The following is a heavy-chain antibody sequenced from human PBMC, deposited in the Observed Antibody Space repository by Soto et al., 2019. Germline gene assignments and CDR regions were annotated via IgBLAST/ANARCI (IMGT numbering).Heavy chain of an antibody. CDR3: ARGRGYSYGFADY. V-gene: IGHV3-33*01. D-gene: IGHD5-18*01. J-gene: IGHJ4*02. CDR1: GFTFSIYG. Sequence: VQLVESGGGVVQPGRSLRISCAASGFTFSIYGMHWVRQAPGKGLEWVSIIWYDGSNKYYADSVKGRFTISRDNSKNTLYLQMNSLRDEDTAVYYCARGRGYSYGFADYWGQGTLVTVSS. CDR2: IWYDGSNK.